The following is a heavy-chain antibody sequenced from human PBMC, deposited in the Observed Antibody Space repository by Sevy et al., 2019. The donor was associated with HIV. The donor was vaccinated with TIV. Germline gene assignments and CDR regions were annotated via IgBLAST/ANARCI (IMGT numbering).Heavy chain of an antibody. CDR2: IYHSVST. V-gene: IGHV4-30-4*01. CDR3: ARESSRTYLLIDY. CDR1: GGSISSGDYY. Sequence: SETLSLTCTVSGGSISSGDYYWNWLRQAPGKGPEWIGYIYHSVSTFYNPSLKSRAAVSIDTSKNQFSLKLSSVTAADPAVYYCARESSRTYLLIDYWGPGTLVTVSS. J-gene: IGHJ4*02. D-gene: IGHD2-15*01.